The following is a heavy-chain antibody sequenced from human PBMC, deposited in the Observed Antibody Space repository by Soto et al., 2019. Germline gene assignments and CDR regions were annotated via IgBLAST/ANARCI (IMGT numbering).Heavy chain of an antibody. J-gene: IGHJ4*02. Sequence: EVQLLESGGGLVQPGGSLRVSCAASGFTFSSYAMSWVRQAPGKGLEWVSGITGSGGNAYYADSVKGRFTISRDNSKNTLYLQVSSLRVEDTAVYYCTKREGSHYANWSFDYWGQGTLVTVSS. CDR2: ITGSGGNA. D-gene: IGHD4-4*01. CDR3: TKREGSHYANWSFDY. CDR1: GFTFSSYA. V-gene: IGHV3-23*01.